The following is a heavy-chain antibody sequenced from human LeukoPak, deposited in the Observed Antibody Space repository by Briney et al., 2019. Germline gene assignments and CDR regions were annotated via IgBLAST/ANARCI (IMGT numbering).Heavy chain of an antibody. D-gene: IGHD2-21*02. V-gene: IGHV1-46*01. CDR3: LYEVTAMGDY. CDR1: GYTFTSYY. CDR2: INPSGGST. Sequence: ASVEVSCKASGYTFTSYYMHWVRQAPGQGLEWMGIINPSGGSTSYAQKFQGRVTMTRDTSTSTVYMELSSLRSEDTAVYYCLYEVTAMGDYWGQGTLVTVSS. J-gene: IGHJ4*02.